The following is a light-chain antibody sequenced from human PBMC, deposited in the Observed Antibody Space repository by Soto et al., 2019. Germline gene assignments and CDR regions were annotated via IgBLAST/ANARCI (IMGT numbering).Light chain of an antibody. J-gene: IGLJ2*01. V-gene: IGLV3-21*04. CDR3: QVCDISSDHPVV. CDR1: NIGSQS. Sequence: SYELTQPPSVSVAPGKKARITCGGNNIGSQSVHWYQQKPGQAPVLVIYYDSDRPSGIPERFSGSNSGNTATLTISRVEAGDEADYYCQVCDISSDHPVVFGGGTKVTVL. CDR2: YDS.